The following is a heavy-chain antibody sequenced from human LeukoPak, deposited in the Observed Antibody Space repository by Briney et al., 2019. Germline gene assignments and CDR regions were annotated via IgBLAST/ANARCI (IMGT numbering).Heavy chain of an antibody. V-gene: IGHV7-4-1*02. CDR1: GYTFTSYA. J-gene: IGHJ5*02. Sequence: GASVKLSCKASGYTFTSYAINWVRQAPGQGLEWMGWINTDTGNSTFAQGFTGRFVFSLETSVSTAYLQINTLKAEDTAVYYCARARIVALRGITNMGFDPWGQGTLVTVSS. CDR2: INTDTGNS. D-gene: IGHD3-10*01. CDR3: ARARIVALRGITNMGFDP.